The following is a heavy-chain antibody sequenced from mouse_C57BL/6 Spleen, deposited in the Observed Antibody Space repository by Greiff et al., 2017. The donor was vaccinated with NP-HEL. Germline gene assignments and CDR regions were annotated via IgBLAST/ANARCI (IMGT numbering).Heavy chain of an antibody. V-gene: IGHV1-53*01. CDR2: INPSNGGT. J-gene: IGHJ3*01. CDR1: GYTFTSYW. D-gene: IGHD2-5*01. Sequence: VQLQQPGTELVKPGASVKLSCKASGYTFTSYWMHWVKQRPGQGLEWIGNINPSNGGTNYNEKFKSKATLTVDKSSSTDYMQLSSLTSENSAVYYCTGAYSNYTWFAYWGQGTLVTVSA. CDR3: TGAYSNYTWFAY.